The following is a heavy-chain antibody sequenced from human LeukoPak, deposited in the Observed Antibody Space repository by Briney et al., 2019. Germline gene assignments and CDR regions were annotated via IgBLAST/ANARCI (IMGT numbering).Heavy chain of an antibody. CDR1: GFTFSSYA. D-gene: IGHD3-22*01. V-gene: IGHV3-23*01. CDR2: ISGSGGST. Sequence: PGGSLRLSCAASGFTFSSYAMSWVRQAPGKGLDWVSAISGSGGSTYYADSVKGRFTISRDNSKNTLYLQMNSLRAEDTAVYYCAKAYSYYYDSSGFDYWGQGTLVTVSS. CDR3: AKAYSYYYDSSGFDY. J-gene: IGHJ4*02.